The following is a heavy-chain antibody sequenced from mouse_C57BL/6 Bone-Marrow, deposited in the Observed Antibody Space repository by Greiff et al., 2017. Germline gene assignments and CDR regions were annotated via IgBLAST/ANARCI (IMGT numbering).Heavy chain of an antibody. D-gene: IGHD2-3*01. CDR1: GFSLTSYG. Sequence: VQLQESGPGLVQPSQSLSITCTVSGFSLTSYGVHWVRQSPGKGLEWLGVIWRGGSTDYNAAFMSRLSITKDNSKSQVFFKMNSLQADDTAIYYCAKNPLDGYYEGFAYWGQGTLVTVSA. J-gene: IGHJ3*01. CDR3: AKNPLDGYYEGFAY. CDR2: IWRGGST. V-gene: IGHV2-5*01.